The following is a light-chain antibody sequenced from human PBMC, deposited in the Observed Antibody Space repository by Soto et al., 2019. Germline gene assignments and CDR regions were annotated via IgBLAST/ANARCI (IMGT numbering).Light chain of an antibody. J-gene: IGKJ2*01. CDR1: QSVLNSPNNQNY. CDR3: QQYFSTPMYT. V-gene: IGKV4-1*01. CDR2: WAS. Sequence: VMTQSPDSLTVSLGERATINCKSSQSVLNSPNNQNYLAWYQHKPGQPPKLLIYWASTRESGVPDRFSGSGSGTDFTLTINNVQAEDVAVYYCQQYFSTPMYTFGQGTKLEIK.